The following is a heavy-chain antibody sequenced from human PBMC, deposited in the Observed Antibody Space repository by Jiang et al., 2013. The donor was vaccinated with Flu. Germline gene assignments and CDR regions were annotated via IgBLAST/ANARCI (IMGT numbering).Heavy chain of an antibody. V-gene: IGHV3-21*04. CDR3: ASGGRGATKDDTFDI. Sequence: SCAASEFTFSSYSMNWVRQAPGKGLEWVSSISSIGSLIFYADLVTGRFTISRDNAKSSLYLQMNSLRAEDTAVYYCASGGRGATKDDTFDIWGQGTMVTVSS. J-gene: IGHJ3*02. CDR2: ISSIGSLI. D-gene: IGHD1-26*01. CDR1: EFTFSSYS.